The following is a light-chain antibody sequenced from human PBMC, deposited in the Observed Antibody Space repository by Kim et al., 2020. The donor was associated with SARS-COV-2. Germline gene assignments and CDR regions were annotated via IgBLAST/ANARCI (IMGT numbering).Light chain of an antibody. V-gene: IGLV1-44*01. J-gene: IGLJ2*01. Sequence: QSVLTQPPSASGTPGQRVTISCSGSISNIGTNTLNWYQQLPGTAPKLLIYSNNQQPSSVPDRFSGSKSGTSASLAISEPQSDDEADYYCAAWDDSRTVLFGGGTQLTVL. CDR1: ISNIGTNT. CDR3: AAWDDSRTVL. CDR2: SNN.